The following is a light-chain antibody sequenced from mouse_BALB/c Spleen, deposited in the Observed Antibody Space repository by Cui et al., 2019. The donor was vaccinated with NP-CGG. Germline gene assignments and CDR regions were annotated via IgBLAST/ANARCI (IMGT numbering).Light chain of an antibody. Sequence: QAVVTQESALTTSPGETVTLTCRSSTGAVTTSNYANWVQEKVDHLFPGLIGGTNNRAPGVPARFSGSLIGDKAALTITGAQTEDEAIYFCALWYSNHWVFGGGTKLTVL. CDR1: TGAVTTSNY. CDR2: GTN. CDR3: ALWYSNHWV. J-gene: IGLJ1*01. V-gene: IGLV1*01.